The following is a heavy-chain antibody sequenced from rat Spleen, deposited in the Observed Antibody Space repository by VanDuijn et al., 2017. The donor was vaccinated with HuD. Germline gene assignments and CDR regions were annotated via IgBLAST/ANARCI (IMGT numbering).Heavy chain of an antibody. J-gene: IGHJ2*01. CDR1: GFTFSSFP. V-gene: IGHV5-46*01. Sequence: EVQLVESGGGLVQPGRSLKLSCAASGFTFSSFPMAWVRQAPKKGLEWVASITNTGGSTYYPDSVKGRFTISRDNAKSTLYLQMNSLRSEDTATYYCARRHYGYTDYFDSWGQGVMVTVSS. CDR2: ITNTGGST. D-gene: IGHD1-11*01. CDR3: ARRHYGYTDYFDS.